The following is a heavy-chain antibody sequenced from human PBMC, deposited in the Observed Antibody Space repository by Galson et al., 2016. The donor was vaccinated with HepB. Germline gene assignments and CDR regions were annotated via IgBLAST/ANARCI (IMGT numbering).Heavy chain of an antibody. J-gene: IGHJ6*02. CDR2: IYYSGTT. Sequence: ETLSLTCTVSGDSISSYYWSWIRQPPEKGLEWIGYIYYSGTTNYNPSLKSRVTISVDTSKNQFSLKLSSVTAADTAVYYCARGGYSPMDVWGQGTTVTVSS. CDR1: GDSISSYY. D-gene: IGHD2-15*01. V-gene: IGHV4-59*01. CDR3: ARGGYSPMDV.